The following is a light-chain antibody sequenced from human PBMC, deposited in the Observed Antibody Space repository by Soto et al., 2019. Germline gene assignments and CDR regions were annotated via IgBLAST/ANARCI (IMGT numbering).Light chain of an antibody. J-gene: IGLJ2*01. V-gene: IGLV2-23*01. Sequence: QSALTQPASVSGSPGQSITISCTGTSGDIGTYNLVSWYQQHPGRAPKLIIFEGNKRPSWVSNRFSASKSGNTASLAVSGLQAEDEADYHCCSYAGRSTVICGGGTKLTVL. CDR3: CSYAGRSTVI. CDR2: EGN. CDR1: SGDIGTYNL.